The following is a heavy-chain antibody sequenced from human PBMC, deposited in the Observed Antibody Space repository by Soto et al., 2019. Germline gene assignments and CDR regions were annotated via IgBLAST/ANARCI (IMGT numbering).Heavy chain of an antibody. CDR3: ARVYMVRGTIIRYFDY. V-gene: IGHV4-4*02. Sequence: SETLSLTCAVSGGSISSSNWWSWVRQPPGKGLEWIGKIYHSGSTNYNTSLKSRVTISVDKSKNQFSLKLSSVTAADTAVYYCARVYMVRGTIIRYFDYWGQGTLVTVSS. J-gene: IGHJ4*02. CDR1: GGSISSSNW. CDR2: IYHSGST. D-gene: IGHD3-10*01.